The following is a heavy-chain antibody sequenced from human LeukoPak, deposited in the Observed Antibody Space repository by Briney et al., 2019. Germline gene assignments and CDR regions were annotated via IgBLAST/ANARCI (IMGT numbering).Heavy chain of an antibody. V-gene: IGHV3-21*01. CDR1: GFTFSSYS. J-gene: IGHJ5*02. CDR3: ARETDYNRFDP. CDR2: ISSSSSYI. Sequence: GGSLRLSCAASGFTFSSYSMNWVRQAPGKGLEWVSSISSSSSYIYCADSVKGRFTISRDNAKNSLYLQMNSLRAEDTAVYYCARETDYNRFDPWGQGTLVTVSS.